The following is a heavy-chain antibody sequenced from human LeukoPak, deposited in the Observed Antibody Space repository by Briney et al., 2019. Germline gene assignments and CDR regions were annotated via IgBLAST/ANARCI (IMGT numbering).Heavy chain of an antibody. Sequence: ASVKVSCKASGGTFSSYAISWVRQAPGQGLEWMGRIIPILGIANYAQKFQGRVTITADKSTGTAYMELSSLRSEDTAVYYCARDHYDILTGSTDNNAFDIWGQGAMVTVSS. CDR1: GGTFSSYA. CDR2: IIPILGIA. V-gene: IGHV1-69*04. D-gene: IGHD3-9*01. J-gene: IGHJ3*02. CDR3: ARDHYDILTGSTDNNAFDI.